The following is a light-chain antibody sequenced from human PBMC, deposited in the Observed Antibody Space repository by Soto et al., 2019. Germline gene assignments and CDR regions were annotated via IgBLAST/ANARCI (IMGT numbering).Light chain of an antibody. CDR2: DAS. CDR1: QRINSW. Sequence: DIQMTQSPSTLSASVGDRVTITCRASQRINSWLAWYQQKAGKAPKVLIYDASSLESGVPSRFSGSGSGTEFTLTISSLQPDDFATYYCQQYNTNSWTFGQGTKV. J-gene: IGKJ1*01. CDR3: QQYNTNSWT. V-gene: IGKV1-5*01.